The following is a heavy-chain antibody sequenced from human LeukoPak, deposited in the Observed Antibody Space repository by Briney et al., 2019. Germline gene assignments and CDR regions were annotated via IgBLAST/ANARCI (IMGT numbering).Heavy chain of an antibody. CDR1: GFIFSNYW. Sequence: QPGGSLRLSCAASGFIFSNYWMHWVRQAPGKGLMWVSQIHRGGSTTDSADSVKGRFTVSRDNARNTLYLHMNTLRAEDTGVYFCARSHSNLVFDIWGQGTVVTVSS. CDR2: IHRGGSTT. V-gene: IGHV3-74*01. J-gene: IGHJ3*02. CDR3: ARSHSNLVFDI. D-gene: IGHD6-6*01.